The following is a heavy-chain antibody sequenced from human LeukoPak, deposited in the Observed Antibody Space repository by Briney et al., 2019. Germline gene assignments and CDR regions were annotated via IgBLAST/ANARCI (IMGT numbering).Heavy chain of an antibody. CDR1: GFSFSNYS. D-gene: IGHD6-6*01. J-gene: IGHJ3*02. CDR2: ISDDGSNK. CDR3: ARTYGSSADAFDI. Sequence: PGRSLRLSCAASGFSFSNYSLHWVRQAPGKGLEWVALISDDGSNKYYADSVKGQFTLSRDNAKNTLYLQMSSPRSEDTAVYYCARTYGSSADAFDIWGQGTMVTVSS. V-gene: IGHV3-30*04.